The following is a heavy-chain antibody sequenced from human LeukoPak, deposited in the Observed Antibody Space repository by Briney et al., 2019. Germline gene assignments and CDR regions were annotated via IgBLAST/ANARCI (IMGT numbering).Heavy chain of an antibody. D-gene: IGHD3-22*01. J-gene: IGHJ4*02. CDR1: GFTFSSYA. CDR2: ISGSGGST. CDR3: AKDMRYDSSGYFDY. Sequence: GGSLRLSCAASGFTFSSYAMSWVRQAPGKGLEWVSAISGSGGSTYYADSVKGRFTISRDNSKNKLYLQMNSLRAEDTAVYYCAKDMRYDSSGYFDYWGQGTLVTVSS. V-gene: IGHV3-23*01.